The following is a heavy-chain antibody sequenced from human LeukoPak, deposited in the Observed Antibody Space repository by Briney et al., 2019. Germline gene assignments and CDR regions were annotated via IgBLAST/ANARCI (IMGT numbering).Heavy chain of an antibody. CDR2: IDPNSGGT. CDR3: ARDGHTSGYYYMDV. V-gene: IGHV1-2*06. J-gene: IGHJ6*03. Sequence: ASVKVSRKASGYTFTGYYLHWVRQAPGQGLEWMGRIDPNSGGTNYAQTFQGRVTMTRDTSISTTYLELTRLRSGDTAVYYCARDGHTSGYYYMDVWGKGTTVIVSS. D-gene: IGHD3-10*01. CDR1: GYTFTGYY.